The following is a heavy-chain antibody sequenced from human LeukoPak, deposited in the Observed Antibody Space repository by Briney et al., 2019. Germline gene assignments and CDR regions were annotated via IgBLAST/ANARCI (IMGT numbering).Heavy chain of an antibody. CDR3: ARASATTLIGGDYFDY. J-gene: IGHJ4*02. CDR1: GYTFTDYY. V-gene: IGHV1-2*06. CDR2: VNPNSGGT. D-gene: IGHD1-14*01. Sequence: ASVKVSCKASGYTFTDYYIHWLRQAPGQGLEWMGRVNPNSGGTNYAQKFQGRVTMTRDTSNTTAYMELSSLRSDDTAVYYCARASATTLIGGDYFDYWGQGTLVTVSS.